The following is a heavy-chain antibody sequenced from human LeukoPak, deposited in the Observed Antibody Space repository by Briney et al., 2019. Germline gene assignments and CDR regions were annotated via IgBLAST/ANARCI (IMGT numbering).Heavy chain of an antibody. Sequence: SETLSLTCTVSGGSISSYYWSWIRQPPGKGLEWIGYIYYSGSTNYNPSLKSRVTISVDTSKNQFSLKLSSVTAADTAVYYCARWSLGIAVAGPLFDYWGQGTLVTVSS. CDR1: GGSISSYY. D-gene: IGHD6-19*01. J-gene: IGHJ4*02. CDR3: ARWSLGIAVAGPLFDY. V-gene: IGHV4-59*01. CDR2: IYYSGST.